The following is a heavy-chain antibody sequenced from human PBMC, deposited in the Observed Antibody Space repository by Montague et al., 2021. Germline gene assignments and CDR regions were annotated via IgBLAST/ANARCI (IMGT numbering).Heavy chain of an antibody. CDR1: GGSIRTSSYS. D-gene: IGHD5-24*01. CDR3: ASYSRGRSLQSSFDY. V-gene: IGHV4-39*01. CDR2: IYYSGNT. Sequence: SETLSLTCTVSGGSIRTSSYSWRWNRQPPGTELEWIGSIYYSGNTYYNPSLKSRVTITVDTSKNQFSLKLSSVTAADTAVYYCASYSRGRSLQSSFDYWGQGTLVTVSS. J-gene: IGHJ4*02.